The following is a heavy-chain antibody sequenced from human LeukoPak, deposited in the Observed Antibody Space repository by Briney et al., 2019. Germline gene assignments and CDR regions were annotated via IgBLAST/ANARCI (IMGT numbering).Heavy chain of an antibody. D-gene: IGHD1-26*01. V-gene: IGHV3-7*01. J-gene: IGHJ4*02. CDR3: ARDVTSISGYFDY. CDR2: INEDGGER. CDR1: GFTLSRYW. Sequence: GGSLRLSCAASGFTLSRYWMSWVRQAPGKGLEWVANINEDGGERHYVDTVKGRFTISRDNAKNSLYLQMNSLRAEDTAVYYCARDVTSISGYFDYWGQGTLVTVSS.